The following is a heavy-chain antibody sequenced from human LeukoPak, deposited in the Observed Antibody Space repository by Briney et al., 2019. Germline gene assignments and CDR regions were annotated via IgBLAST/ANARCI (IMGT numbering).Heavy chain of an antibody. CDR2: IYYSGST. J-gene: IGHJ4*02. V-gene: IGHV4-59*01. D-gene: IGHD3-22*01. CDR1: GGSTSSYY. Sequence: SETLSLTCTVSGGSTSSYYWSWIRQPPGKGLEWIGYIYYSGSTNYNPSLKSRVTISVDTSKNQFSLKLSSVTAEDTAVYYCAKAGYYDSSASDYWGQGTLVTVSS. CDR3: AKAGYYDSSASDY.